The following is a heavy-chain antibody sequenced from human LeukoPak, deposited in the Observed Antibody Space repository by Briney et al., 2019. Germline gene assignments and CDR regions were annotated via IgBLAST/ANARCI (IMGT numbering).Heavy chain of an antibody. Sequence: GGSLRLSCAASGFTFSNYGMHWVRQAPGKGLEWVAFIRYDGSNRYYADSVRGRFTISRDNSKNTLYLQMNSLRAEDTAVYYCARDQTAWQQLVHRLAWFDPWGQGTLVTVSS. D-gene: IGHD6-13*01. J-gene: IGHJ5*02. CDR2: IRYDGSNR. CDR3: ARDQTAWQQLVHRLAWFDP. CDR1: GFTFSNYG. V-gene: IGHV3-30*02.